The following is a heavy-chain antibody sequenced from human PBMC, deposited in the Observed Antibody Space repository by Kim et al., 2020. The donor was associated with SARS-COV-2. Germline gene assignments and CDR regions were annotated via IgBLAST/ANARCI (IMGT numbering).Heavy chain of an antibody. CDR3: ARDPGCAAVLNY. D-gene: IGHD2-8*01. J-gene: IGHJ4*02. V-gene: IGHV3-74*01. Sequence: ADSVKGRFTISSDNDRNTVYLEMNRLRAEDTAVYYGARDPGCAAVLNYWGQGTLVTVTS.